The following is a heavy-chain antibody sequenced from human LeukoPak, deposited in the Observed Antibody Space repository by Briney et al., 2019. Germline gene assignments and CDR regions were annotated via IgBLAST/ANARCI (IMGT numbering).Heavy chain of an antibody. CDR2: RHYSGST. D-gene: IGHD3-22*01. J-gene: IGHJ4*02. V-gene: IGHV4-61*01. CDR1: GGSVSSGNYY. Sequence: SETLSLTCTVSGGSVSSGNYYWSWIRQPPGKGLEWIGYRHYSGSTNYNPSLKSRVTISVDTSKNQFSLKLSSVTAADTAVYYCATFPSAPYDSSGYYYGPDYWGQGTLVTVSS. CDR3: ATFPSAPYDSSGYYYGPDY.